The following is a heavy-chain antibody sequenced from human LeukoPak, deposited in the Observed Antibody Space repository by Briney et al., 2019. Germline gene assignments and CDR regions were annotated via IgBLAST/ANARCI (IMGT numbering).Heavy chain of an antibody. V-gene: IGHV3-11*03. Sequence: GGSLRLSCAASGFTFSDYYMSWMRQAPGKGLECVSYISSSSTYTNYADSVKGRFTISRDNARNSLYLQMSSLRADDTAVYYCARRMTSVTTFDYWGQGTLVTVSS. CDR1: GFTFSDYY. CDR2: ISSSSTYT. D-gene: IGHD4-17*01. J-gene: IGHJ4*02. CDR3: ARRMTSVTTFDY.